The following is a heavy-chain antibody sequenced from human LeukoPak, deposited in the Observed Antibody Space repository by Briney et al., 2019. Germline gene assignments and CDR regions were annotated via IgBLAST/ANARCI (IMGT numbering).Heavy chain of an antibody. CDR1: GGSFSGYY. CDR3: AREGYCSSTSCYSMDV. CDR2: INHSGST. V-gene: IGHV4-34*01. D-gene: IGHD2-2*01. J-gene: IGHJ6*03. Sequence: SETLSLTCAVYGGSFSGYYWSWIRQPPGKGLEWIGEINHSGSTNYNPSLKSRVTISVDTSKNQFSLKLSSVAAADTAVYYCAREGYCSSTSCYSMDVWGKGTTVNVSS.